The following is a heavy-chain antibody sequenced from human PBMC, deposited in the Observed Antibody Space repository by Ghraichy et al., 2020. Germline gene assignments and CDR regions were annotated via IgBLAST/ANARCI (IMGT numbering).Heavy chain of an antibody. J-gene: IGHJ4*02. CDR1: GGSIRGYY. Sequence: SETLSLTCTVSGGSIRGYYWTWIRQPPGKGLEWIGYIYTSGSTHYNPSLKSRVNTLVDTSKNQFSLNLSSVTAADTAVYYCARQRDSNNWYVVDYWGQGTLVTVSA. D-gene: IGHD6-13*01. CDR2: IYTSGST. V-gene: IGHV4-4*09. CDR3: ARQRDSNNWYVVDY.